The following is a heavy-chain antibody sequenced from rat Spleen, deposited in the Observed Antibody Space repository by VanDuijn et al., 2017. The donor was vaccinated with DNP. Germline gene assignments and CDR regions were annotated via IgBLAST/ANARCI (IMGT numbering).Heavy chain of an antibody. CDR1: GYSITSNHK. Sequence: EVQLQESGPGLVKPSQSLSLTCSVTGYSITSNHKWSWIRKFPGNELEWIGYINNAGSTNYNPSLKGRFSITRDTSKNQFFLQVNSVTTEDTATYYCARSTDCGCNWDYWGQGVMVTVSS. D-gene: IGHD1-4*01. CDR3: ARSTDCGCNWDY. CDR2: INNAGST. J-gene: IGHJ2*01. V-gene: IGHV3-3*01.